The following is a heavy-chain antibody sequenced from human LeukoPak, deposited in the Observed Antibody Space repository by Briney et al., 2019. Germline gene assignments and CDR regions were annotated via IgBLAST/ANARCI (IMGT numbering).Heavy chain of an antibody. J-gene: IGHJ4*02. D-gene: IGHD2-8*01. CDR3: ARDSCTNGVCEDYFDY. CDR2: IYYSGST. V-gene: IGHV4-59*01. Sequence: KSSETLSLTCTVSGGSISSYYWSWIRQPPGKGLEWIGYIYYSGSTNYNPSLKSRVTISVDTSKNQFSLKLSSVTAADTAVYYCARDSCTNGVCEDYFDYWGQGTLVTVSS. CDR1: GGSISSYY.